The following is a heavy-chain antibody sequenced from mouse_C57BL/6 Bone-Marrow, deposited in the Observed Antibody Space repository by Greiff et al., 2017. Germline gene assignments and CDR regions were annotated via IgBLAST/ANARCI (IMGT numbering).Heavy chain of an antibody. D-gene: IGHD1-1*01. CDR1: GYTFTSYW. V-gene: IGHV1-59*01. Sequence: QVHVKQPGAELVRPGTSVKLSCKASGYTFTSYWMHWVKQRPGQGLEWIGVIAPSDSYTNYNQKFKGKATLTVDTSSSTAYMQLSSLTSEDSAVYYCARPSDYYGSSYREYFDYWGQGTTLTVSS. CDR3: ARPSDYYGSSYREYFDY. CDR2: IAPSDSYT. J-gene: IGHJ2*01.